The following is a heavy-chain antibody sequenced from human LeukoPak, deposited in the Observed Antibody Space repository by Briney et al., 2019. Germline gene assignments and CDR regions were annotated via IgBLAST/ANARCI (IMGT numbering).Heavy chain of an antibody. CDR1: GGTFSSYA. D-gene: IGHD2-2*01. Sequence: ASVKVSCKASGGTFSSYAISWVRQAPGKGLEWMGGFDPEDGETIYAQKFQGRVTMTEDTSTDTAYMELSSLRSEDTAVYYCATAWVSLVPAEPTDDKSYWYFDLWGRGTLVTVSS. CDR2: FDPEDGET. J-gene: IGHJ2*01. CDR3: ATAWVSLVPAEPTDDKSYWYFDL. V-gene: IGHV1-24*01.